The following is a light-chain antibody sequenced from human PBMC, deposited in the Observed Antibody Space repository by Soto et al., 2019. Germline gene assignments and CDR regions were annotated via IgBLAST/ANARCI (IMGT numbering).Light chain of an antibody. Sequence: QSVLTQPASVSGSPGQSITISCTGTSSDVGSYNVVSWYQQHPGKAPKLMIYEVTKRPSGVSNRFSGSKSGNTASLTISGLQAEDEADYYCCSYAGRSSVFGTGTKVTFL. CDR1: SSDVGSYNV. CDR3: CSYAGRSSV. J-gene: IGLJ1*01. CDR2: EVT. V-gene: IGLV2-23*02.